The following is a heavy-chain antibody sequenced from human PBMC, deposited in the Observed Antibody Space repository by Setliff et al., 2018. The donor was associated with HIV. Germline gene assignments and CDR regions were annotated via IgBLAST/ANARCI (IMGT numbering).Heavy chain of an antibody. D-gene: IGHD2-2*01. J-gene: IGHJ3*01. CDR1: EYNFTKYS. CDR3: ARERRGCTSNSCYVDAFDL. Sequence: ASVKVSCKASEYNFTKYSMHWVRQAPGQSLEWMGWINGGNGNIKYSQKFLARVTFTRDTSASTAYMELSSLRSEDTAVYYCARERRGCTSNSCYVDAFDLWGQGTMVTVSS. V-gene: IGHV1-3*01. CDR2: INGGNGNI.